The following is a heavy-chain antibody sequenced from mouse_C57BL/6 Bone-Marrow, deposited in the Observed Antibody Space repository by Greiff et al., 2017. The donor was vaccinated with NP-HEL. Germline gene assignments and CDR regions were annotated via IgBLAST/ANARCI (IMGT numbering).Heavy chain of an antibody. CDR3: SREALSYAMDY. CDR1: GYTFTGYW. Sequence: VQLQQSGAELMKPGASVTLSCTATGYTFTGYWIEWVKQRPGHGLEWIGEILPGSGSTNYNEKFKGKATFTADTSSNTAYMQLSSLTTEDSAIYGCSREALSYAMDYWGQGTSVTVSS. D-gene: IGHD1-1*02. V-gene: IGHV1-9*01. CDR2: ILPGSGST. J-gene: IGHJ4*01.